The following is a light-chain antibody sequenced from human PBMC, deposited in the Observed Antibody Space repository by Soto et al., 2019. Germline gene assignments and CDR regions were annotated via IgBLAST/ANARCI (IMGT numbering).Light chain of an antibody. CDR2: KAS. Sequence: TQMTQSPSTLSASVGDRVTITCRASQSIGTWLAWYQQKPGKAPNLLIYKASSLESGVPSRFSGSGSGTEFTLTISSLQPHDFATYYCQQYNRYLTFGQGTKVEIK. CDR1: QSIGTW. J-gene: IGKJ1*01. V-gene: IGKV1-5*03. CDR3: QQYNRYLT.